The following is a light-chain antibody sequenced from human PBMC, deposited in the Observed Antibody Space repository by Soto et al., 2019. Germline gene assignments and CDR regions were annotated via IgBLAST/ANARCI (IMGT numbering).Light chain of an antibody. CDR2: GAS. CDR3: QQYGGSPPFT. J-gene: IGKJ2*01. Sequence: EIVLTQSPGTLSLSPGERATLSCRASQSVSSSYLAWYQQKPGQAPRLLIYGASSRATGIPDRFSGSGSGTHFTLTITRLEPEDFAVYYCQQYGGSPPFTSGQGTKVDIK. CDR1: QSVSSSY. V-gene: IGKV3-20*01.